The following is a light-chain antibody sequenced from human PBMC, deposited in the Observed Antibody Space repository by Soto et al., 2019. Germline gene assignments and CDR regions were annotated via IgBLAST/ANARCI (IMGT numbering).Light chain of an antibody. CDR3: MQAVQAPRT. CDR1: QSLLHSNGNIY. Sequence: DIVLTQSPLSLPVTPGEPASISCRSSQSLLHSNGNIYLDWYLQKPGQSPQLLIYLGSIRASGVPDRFSGSGSGPEFTLKITRVEAEDVGVYYCMQAVQAPRTFGQGTKVEIK. J-gene: IGKJ1*01. CDR2: LGS. V-gene: IGKV2-28*01.